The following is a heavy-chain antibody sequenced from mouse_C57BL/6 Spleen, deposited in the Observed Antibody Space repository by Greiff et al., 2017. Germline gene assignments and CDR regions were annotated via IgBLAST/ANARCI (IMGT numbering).Heavy chain of an antibody. CDR3: ARDYYGSSSFYYAMDY. Sequence: DVQLVESGGGLVKPGGSLKLSCAASGFTFSDYGMHWVRQAPEKGLEWVAYISSGSSTIYYADTVKGRFTISRDNAKNTLFLQMTSLRSEDTAMYYCARDYYGSSSFYYAMDYWGQGTSVTVSS. CDR1: GFTFSDYG. J-gene: IGHJ4*01. CDR2: ISSGSSTI. D-gene: IGHD1-1*01. V-gene: IGHV5-17*01.